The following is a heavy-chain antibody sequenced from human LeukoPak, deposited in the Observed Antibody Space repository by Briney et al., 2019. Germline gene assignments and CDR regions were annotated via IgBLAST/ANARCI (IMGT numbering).Heavy chain of an antibody. CDR1: GFTFTDYI. V-gene: IGHV1-3*01. J-gene: IGHJ5*02. CDR3: TREVWGFAP. D-gene: IGHD7-27*01. Sequence: ASVKVSCKASGFTFTDYIIHWVRQAPGQRLEWMGWMNAGNGNTKYSQNFQGRVTITRDTSASTAYMELSSLRSEDTAVYYCTREVWGFAPWGQGTLVTVSS. CDR2: MNAGNGNT.